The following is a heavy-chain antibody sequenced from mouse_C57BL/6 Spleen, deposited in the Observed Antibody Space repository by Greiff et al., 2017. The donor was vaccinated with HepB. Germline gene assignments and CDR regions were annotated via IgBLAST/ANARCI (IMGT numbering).Heavy chain of an antibody. V-gene: IGHV1-78*01. CDR2: IYPRDGST. J-gene: IGHJ2*01. CDR3: ARTGYYGTPGSYFDY. D-gene: IGHD1-1*01. CDR1: GYTFTDHT. Sequence: VKLVESDAELVKPGASVKISCKVSGYTFTDHTIHWMKQRPEQGLEWIGYIYPRDGSTKYNEKFKGKATLTADKSSSTAYMQLNSLTSEDSAVYFCARTGYYGTPGSYFDYWGQGTTLTVSS.